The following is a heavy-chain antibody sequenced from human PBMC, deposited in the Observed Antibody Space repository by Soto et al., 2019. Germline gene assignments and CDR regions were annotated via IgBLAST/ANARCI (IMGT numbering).Heavy chain of an antibody. CDR3: ARSRQLWLRDDYYMDV. CDR1: GYSFTSYW. CDR2: IYPGDSDT. Sequence: GGSLRLSCKGSGYSFTSYWIGWVRQMPGKGLEWMGIIYPGDSDTRYSPSFQGQVTISADKSISTAYLQWSSLKASDTAMYYCARSRQLWLRDDYYMDVWGKGTTVTVSS. V-gene: IGHV5-51*01. J-gene: IGHJ6*03. D-gene: IGHD5-18*01.